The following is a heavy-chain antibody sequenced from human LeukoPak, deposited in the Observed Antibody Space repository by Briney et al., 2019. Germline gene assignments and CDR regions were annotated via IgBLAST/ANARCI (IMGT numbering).Heavy chain of an antibody. CDR3: ARNGGSSSNWSFDY. J-gene: IGHJ4*02. D-gene: IGHD6-13*01. Sequence: GGSLRLSCAASGFTFSRYSMNWVRQAPEKGLEWVSSISGDSSNIYYADSVKGRFTISRDNAKNSLYLQMNSLRAEDTAIYYCARNGGSSSNWSFDYWGPGTLVTVSS. CDR1: GFTFSRYS. CDR2: ISGDSSNI. V-gene: IGHV3-21*01.